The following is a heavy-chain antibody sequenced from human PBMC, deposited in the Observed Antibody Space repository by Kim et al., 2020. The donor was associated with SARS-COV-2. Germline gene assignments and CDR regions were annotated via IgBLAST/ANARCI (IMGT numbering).Heavy chain of an antibody. Sequence: SETLSLTCTVSGGSISSYYWSWIRQPAGKGLEWIGRIYTSGSTNYNPSLKSRVTMSVDTSKNQSSLKLSSVTAADTAVYYCASERVILLWVGEPQGGDWFDPGGQGPLVTVSS. V-gene: IGHV4-4*07. CDR2: IYTSGST. CDR1: GGSISSYY. J-gene: IGHJ5*02. D-gene: IGHD3-10*01. CDR3: ASERVILLWVGEPQGGDWFDP.